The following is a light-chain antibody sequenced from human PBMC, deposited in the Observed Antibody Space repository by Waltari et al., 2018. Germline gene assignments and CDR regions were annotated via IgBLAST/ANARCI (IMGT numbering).Light chain of an antibody. Sequence: VMTQSPASLSVSLGEWATLYCRASQSIHDNLAWYQQKPGQSPTLLIYGASTRATGIPARFRGSGSGAEFTLTITSLQSEDCAVYYCQQYNVWPPLTFGGGTKVEIK. CDR2: GAS. CDR3: QQYNVWPPLT. CDR1: QSIHDN. J-gene: IGKJ4*01. V-gene: IGKV3-15*01.